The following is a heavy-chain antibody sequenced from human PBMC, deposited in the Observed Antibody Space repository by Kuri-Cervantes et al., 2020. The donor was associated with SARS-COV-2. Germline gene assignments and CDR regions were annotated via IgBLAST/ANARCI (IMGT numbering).Heavy chain of an antibody. D-gene: IGHD2-15*01. CDR2: ISGSGGNT. CDR1: GFTFSSYA. V-gene: IGHV3-23*01. Sequence: GESLKISCAASGFTFSSYAMSWVRQAPGKGLEWVSAISGSGGNTYYADSVKGRFTISRDNSKNTLYLQMNSLRAEDTAVYSCAKILTAGYCGGVSSYLGDYWGQGTLVTVSS. J-gene: IGHJ4*03. CDR3: AKILTAGYCGGVSSYLGDY.